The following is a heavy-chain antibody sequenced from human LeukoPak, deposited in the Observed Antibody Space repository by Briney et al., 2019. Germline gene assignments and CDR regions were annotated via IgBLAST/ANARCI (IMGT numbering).Heavy chain of an antibody. CDR2: ISSSSSTI. CDR1: GFTFSSYS. CDR3: ARDSPSLADAFDI. D-gene: IGHD3-16*02. Sequence: GGSLGLSCAASGFTFSSYSMNWVRQAPGKGLEWVSYISSSSSTIYYADSVKGRFTISRDNAKNSLYLQMNSLRAEDTAVYYCARDSPSLADAFDIWGQGTMVTVSS. J-gene: IGHJ3*02. V-gene: IGHV3-48*04.